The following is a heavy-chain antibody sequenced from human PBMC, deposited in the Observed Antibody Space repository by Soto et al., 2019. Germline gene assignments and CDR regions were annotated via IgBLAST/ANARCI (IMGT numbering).Heavy chain of an antibody. J-gene: IGHJ6*02. D-gene: IGHD2-15*01. CDR3: GREGRVGGPYGMDV. Sequence: ASVKVSCKASGYTFTSYCISWVRQAPGQGLEWMGWISAYNGNTNYAQKLQGRVTMTTDTSTSTAYMELRSLRSDDTAVYYCGREGRVGGPYGMDVWGQGTTVTVSS. CDR1: GYTFTSYC. CDR2: ISAYNGNT. V-gene: IGHV1-18*01.